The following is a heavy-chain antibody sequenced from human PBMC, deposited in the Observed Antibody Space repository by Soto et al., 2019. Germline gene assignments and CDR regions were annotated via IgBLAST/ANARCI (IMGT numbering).Heavy chain of an antibody. V-gene: IGHV1-69*02. D-gene: IGHD2-21*02. CDR1: GGTFSYYT. CDR3: ARGSGVTTYLTSWFDP. Sequence: QVQLVQSGAEVKQPGSSVKVSCKASGGTFSYYTVSWVRQAPGQGLEWMGRIIPLLGIANYAPNFQGTVTITTDKSTGMAYMQLNNLRSEDTAVYYCARGSGVTTYLTSWFDPWGQGTLVTFSS. J-gene: IGHJ5*02. CDR2: IIPLLGIA.